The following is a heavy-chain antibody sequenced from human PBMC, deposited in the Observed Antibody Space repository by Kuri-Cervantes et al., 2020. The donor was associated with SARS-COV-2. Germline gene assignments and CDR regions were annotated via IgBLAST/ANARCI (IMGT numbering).Heavy chain of an antibody. J-gene: IGHJ3*02. Sequence: SQTLSLTCAVYGGSFSVYQWSWIRQTPGKGLEWVGGIYHSGSTYYNPSLKSRVTISVETSNNQFSLKLSSVTAADTAVYYCARIVGNDAFDIWGQGTMVTVSS. CDR1: GGSFSVYQ. V-gene: IGHV4-34*01. D-gene: IGHD2-21*01. CDR2: IYHSGST. CDR3: ARIVGNDAFDI.